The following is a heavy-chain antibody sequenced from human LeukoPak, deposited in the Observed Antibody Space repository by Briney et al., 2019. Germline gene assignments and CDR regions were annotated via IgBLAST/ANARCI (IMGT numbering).Heavy chain of an antibody. CDR2: LRYDGSYE. Sequence: GGSLRLSCAASEFTFNSYGMHWVRQAPGKGLKWVAFLRYDGSYEYYADSVKGRFTISRDNSKTTLYLQMNSLRSEDTAVYYCAKDGGLHLYYYYNYMDIWGKGTTVTVSS. CDR1: EFTFNSYG. J-gene: IGHJ6*03. V-gene: IGHV3-30*02. CDR3: AKDGGLHLYYYYNYMDI. D-gene: IGHD5-24*01.